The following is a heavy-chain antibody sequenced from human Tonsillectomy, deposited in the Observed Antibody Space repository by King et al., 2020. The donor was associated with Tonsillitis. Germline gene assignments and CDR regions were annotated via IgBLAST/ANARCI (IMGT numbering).Heavy chain of an antibody. Sequence: VQLVESGGGLVQPGGSLKLSCAASGFTFSASAMHWVRQASGKGLEWVGRIRSRANNYATAYAASVRGRFTISRDDSKNTAYLQMNSLKTEDTAMYYCTRPCTSSWYWGGQGTLVTVSS. J-gene: IGHJ4*02. CDR2: IRSRANNYAT. V-gene: IGHV3-73*01. CDR1: GFTFSASA. D-gene: IGHD6-13*01. CDR3: TRPCTSSWYW.